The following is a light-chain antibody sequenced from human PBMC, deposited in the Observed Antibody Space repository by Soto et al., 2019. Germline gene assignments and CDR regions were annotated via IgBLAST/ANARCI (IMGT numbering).Light chain of an antibody. CDR3: HQYDSSPLT. J-gene: IGKJ4*01. Sequence: EIVLTQSPGTLSLSPGERATLSCRASQSVSSSYLAWYQQKPGQAPRLLIYGASSRATGIPDRFSGSGSGTDFTLTISRPEPEDFAVYYCHQYDSSPLTFGGGTKVEIQ. CDR2: GAS. CDR1: QSVSSSY. V-gene: IGKV3-20*01.